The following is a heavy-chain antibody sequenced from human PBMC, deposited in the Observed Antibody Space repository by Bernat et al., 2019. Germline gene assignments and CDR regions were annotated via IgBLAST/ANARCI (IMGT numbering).Heavy chain of an antibody. CDR1: GGSISSSSYY. V-gene: IGHV4-39*01. Sequence: QLQLQESGPGLVKPSETLSLTCTVSGGSISSSSYYWGWIRQPPGKGLEWIGSIYYSGSTYYNPSPKSRVTISVDTSKNQFSLQLSSVTAADTAVYYCARLPTVGRVVPAALFDYWGQGTLVTVSS. CDR2: IYYSGST. D-gene: IGHD2-2*01. CDR3: ARLPTVGRVVPAALFDY. J-gene: IGHJ4*02.